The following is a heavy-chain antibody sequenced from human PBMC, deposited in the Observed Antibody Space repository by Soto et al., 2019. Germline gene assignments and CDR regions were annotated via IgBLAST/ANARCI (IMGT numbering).Heavy chain of an antibody. Sequence: GGSLRLSCAASGFTFSSYWMHWVRQAPGKGLVWVSRINSDGSSTSYADSVKGRFTISRDNSKNTLYLQMNSLRAEDTAVYYCAKDIRFLEWFYYGMDVWGQGTTVTVSS. J-gene: IGHJ6*02. D-gene: IGHD3-3*01. CDR2: INSDGSST. CDR1: GFTFSSYW. V-gene: IGHV3-74*01. CDR3: AKDIRFLEWFYYGMDV.